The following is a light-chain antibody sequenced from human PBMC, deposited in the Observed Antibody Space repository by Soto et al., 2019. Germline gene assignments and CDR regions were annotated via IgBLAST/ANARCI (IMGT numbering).Light chain of an antibody. V-gene: IGKV1-5*01. J-gene: IGKJ1*01. CDR1: ESIDNW. CDR2: AAS. Sequence: DIQMTPSPSTLSASVVDTVTITCRASESIDNWLAWYQQKPGKAPKLLIFAASTLVRGVPSRFSGRGSGTEFTLTISSLQADDFATYYCQQYNSYSKTFGQGTKVDIK. CDR3: QQYNSYSKT.